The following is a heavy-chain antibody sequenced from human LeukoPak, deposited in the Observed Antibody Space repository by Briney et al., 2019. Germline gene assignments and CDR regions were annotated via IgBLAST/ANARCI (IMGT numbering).Heavy chain of an antibody. CDR3: ARTVYCSSTSCYHYYYYMDV. V-gene: IGHV4-4*07. CDR1: GGSISSYY. J-gene: IGHJ6*03. Sequence: PPETLSLTCTVSGGSISSYYWSWIRQPAGKGLEWIGRIYTSGSTNYNPSLKSRVTMSVDTSKNQFSLKLSSVTAADTAVYYCARTVYCSSTSCYHYYYYMDVWGKGTTVTVSS. CDR2: IYTSGST. D-gene: IGHD2-2*01.